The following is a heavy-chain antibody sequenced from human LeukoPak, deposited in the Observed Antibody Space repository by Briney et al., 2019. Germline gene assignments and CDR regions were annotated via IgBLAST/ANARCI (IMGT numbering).Heavy chain of an antibody. J-gene: IGHJ4*02. CDR2: ISGSGGST. Sequence: GGSLRLSCAASGVTFSSYAMSWVRQAPGKGLEWVSAISGSGGSTYYADSVKGRFTISRDNSKNTLYLQMNSLRAEDTAVYYCAKGYSGYDYEGFDYWGQGTLVTVSS. D-gene: IGHD5-12*01. CDR1: GVTFSSYA. V-gene: IGHV3-23*01. CDR3: AKGYSGYDYEGFDY.